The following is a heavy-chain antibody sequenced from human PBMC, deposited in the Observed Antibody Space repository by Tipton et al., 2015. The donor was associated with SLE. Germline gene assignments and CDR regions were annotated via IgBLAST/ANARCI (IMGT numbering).Heavy chain of an antibody. CDR2: IKQDGSEK. D-gene: IGHD6-6*01. CDR1: GFTFSSYW. J-gene: IGHJ3*02. Sequence: SLRLSCAASGFTFSSYWMSWARQAPGKGLEWVANIKQDGSEKYYVDSVKGRFTISRDNAKNSLYLQMNSLRAEDTAVYYCAREPYSSSPPDAFDIWGQGTMVTVSS. V-gene: IGHV3-7*01. CDR3: AREPYSSSPPDAFDI.